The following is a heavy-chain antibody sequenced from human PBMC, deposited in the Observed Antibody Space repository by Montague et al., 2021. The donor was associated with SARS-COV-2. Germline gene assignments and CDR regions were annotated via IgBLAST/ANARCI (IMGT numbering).Heavy chain of an antibody. CDR1: GGSISNYY. V-gene: IGHV4-59*13. J-gene: IGHJ6*02. CDR3: ARARGCTIVGVLGACYGMDI. D-gene: IGHD3-3*01. CDR2: MNYSGST. Sequence: SETLSLTCTVSGGSISNYYWNWSRKSPGQGLEWIADMNYSGSTNYNPSLKIRATISGDTAKNQISLTLSSMTAADTAVYYCARARGCTIVGVLGACYGMDIWGQGTTVTVS.